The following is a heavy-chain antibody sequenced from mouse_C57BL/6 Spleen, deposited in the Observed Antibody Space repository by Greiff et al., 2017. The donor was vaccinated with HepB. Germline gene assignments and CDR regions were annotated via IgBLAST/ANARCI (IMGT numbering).Heavy chain of an antibody. D-gene: IGHD1-1*01. CDR3: ARSGGSSYEV. Sequence: QVQLQQPGAELVMPGASVKLSCKASGYTFTSYWMHWVKQRPGQGLEWIGEIDPSDSYTNYNQKFKGKSTLTVDKSSSTAYMQLSSLTSEDSAVYYCARSGGSSYEVWGTGTTVTVS. V-gene: IGHV1-69*01. J-gene: IGHJ1*03. CDR1: GYTFTSYW. CDR2: IDPSDSYT.